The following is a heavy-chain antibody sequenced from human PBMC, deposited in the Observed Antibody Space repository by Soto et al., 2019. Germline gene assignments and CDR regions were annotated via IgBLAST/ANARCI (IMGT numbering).Heavy chain of an antibody. Sequence: QITLKESGPTLVKPTQTLTLTCTFSGFSLSTSGLGVGWIRQPPGKALAWLALIYWNDDKSYSPALKNRLTITGDTSNNSVILTVTNMDPVDTAAYYRARRDTPPPVPSVDSWGQGTLVTVSS. D-gene: IGHD2-15*01. V-gene: IGHV2-5*01. CDR1: GFSLSTSGLG. CDR2: IYWNDDK. J-gene: IGHJ4*02. CDR3: ARRDTPPPVPSVDS.